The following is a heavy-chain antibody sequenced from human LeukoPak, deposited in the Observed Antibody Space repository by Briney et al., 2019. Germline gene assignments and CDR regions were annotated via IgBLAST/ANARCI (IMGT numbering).Heavy chain of an antibody. CDR1: GFTFSRYW. CDR2: IEQDGSKT. CDR3: ARDARSDCSGDNCYSWFDP. J-gene: IGHJ5*02. V-gene: IGHV3-7*05. D-gene: IGHD2-15*01. Sequence: TGGSLRLSCSDSGFTFSRYWMTWVRQPPGKGLEWVANIEQDGSKTYYVDSVNGRFTISRDNAKNSLYLEMNSLRAEDTAVYYCARDARSDCSGDNCYSWFDPWGQGSLVTVSS.